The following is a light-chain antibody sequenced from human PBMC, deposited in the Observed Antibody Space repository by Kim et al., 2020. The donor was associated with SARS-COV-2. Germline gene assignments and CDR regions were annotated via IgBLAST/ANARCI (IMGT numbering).Light chain of an antibody. Sequence: SASVGDRVTITCRASQSISSWLAWYQQKPGKAPKLLIYKASSLESGVPSRFSGSGSGTEFTLTISSLQPEDFATYYCQQYNSSWTFGQGTKVDIK. CDR1: QSISSW. CDR3: QQYNSSWT. J-gene: IGKJ1*01. CDR2: KAS. V-gene: IGKV1-5*03.